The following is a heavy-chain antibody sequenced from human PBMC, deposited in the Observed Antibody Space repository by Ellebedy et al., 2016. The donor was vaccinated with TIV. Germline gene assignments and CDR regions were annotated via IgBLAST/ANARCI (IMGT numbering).Heavy chain of an antibody. V-gene: IGHV3-30*02. D-gene: IGHD4-11*01. CDR2: IWYDGSNK. CDR3: AKGADYSHIYDY. CDR1: GFTFSSYG. J-gene: IGHJ4*02. Sequence: GGSLRLXCAASGFTFSSYGMHWVRQAPGKGLEWVAVIWYDGSNKYYADSVKGRFTISRDNSKNTLYLQMNSLRAEDTAVYYCAKGADYSHIYDYWGQGTLVTVSS.